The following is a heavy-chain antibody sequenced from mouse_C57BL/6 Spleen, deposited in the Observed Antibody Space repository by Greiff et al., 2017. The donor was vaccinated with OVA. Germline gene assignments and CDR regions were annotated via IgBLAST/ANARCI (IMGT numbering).Heavy chain of an antibody. V-gene: IGHV7-3*01. Sequence: EVQLVESGGGLVQPGGSLSLSCAASGFTFTDYYMSWVRQPPGKALEWLGFIRNKANGYTTEYSASVKGRFTISRDNSQSILYLQMNALRAEDSATYYCARSRSSYFDYWGQGTTLTVSS. CDR2: IRNKANGYTT. D-gene: IGHD1-1*01. CDR3: ARSRSSYFDY. CDR1: GFTFTDYY. J-gene: IGHJ2*01.